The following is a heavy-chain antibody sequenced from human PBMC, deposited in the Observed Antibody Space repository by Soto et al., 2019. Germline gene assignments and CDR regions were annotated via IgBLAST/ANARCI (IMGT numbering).Heavy chain of an antibody. CDR2: ISWNSGSI. V-gene: IGHV3-9*01. J-gene: IGHJ4*02. D-gene: IGHD3-22*01. Sequence: EVQLVESGGGLVQSGRSLRLSCAASGFTFDDYAMHWVRQAPGKGLEWVSSISWNSGSIAYADSVKGRFTISRDNAKNSLFLQMSSLRPEDTALYYCATALDYDSSGYYSFDYWGQGTLVTVSS. CDR1: GFTFDDYA. CDR3: ATALDYDSSGYYSFDY.